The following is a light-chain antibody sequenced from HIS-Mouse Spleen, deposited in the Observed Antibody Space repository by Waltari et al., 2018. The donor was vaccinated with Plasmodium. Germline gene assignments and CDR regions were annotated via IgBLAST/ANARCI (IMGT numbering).Light chain of an antibody. CDR2: DYSDSDK. CDR3: MIWPSNASGV. CDR1: SDINFVSKH. V-gene: IGLV5-37*01. Sequence: QPVLTQPPSSSASPGESDRLTCTLPSDINFVSKHIYGYQQKPGSPPRYLLYDYSDSDKGQGSGLPSPFSGSKDASANTGILLISGLQSEDEADYYCMIWPSNASGVFGGGTKLTVL. J-gene: IGLJ3*02.